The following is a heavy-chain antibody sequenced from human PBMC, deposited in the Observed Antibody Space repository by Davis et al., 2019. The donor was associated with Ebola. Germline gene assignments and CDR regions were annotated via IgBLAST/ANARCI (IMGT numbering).Heavy chain of an antibody. CDR2: ISAYNGNT. CDR3: AAVPLYSSSWYGYYGMDV. D-gene: IGHD6-13*01. Sequence: ASVKVSCKASGYTFTSYGISWVRQAPGQGLEWMGWISAYNGNTNYAQKLQGRVTMTTDTSTSTAYMELRSLRSDDTAVYYCAAVPLYSSSWYGYYGMDVWGQGTTVTVSS. CDR1: GYTFTSYG. V-gene: IGHV1-18*01. J-gene: IGHJ6*02.